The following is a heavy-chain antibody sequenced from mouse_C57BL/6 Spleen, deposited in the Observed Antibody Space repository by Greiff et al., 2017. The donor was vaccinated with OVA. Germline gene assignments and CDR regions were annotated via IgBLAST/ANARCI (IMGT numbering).Heavy chain of an antibody. Sequence: VQLQQPGAELVRPGSSVKLSCKASGYTFTSYWMDWVKQRPGQGLEWIGNIYPSDSETHYNQKFKDKATLTVDKSSSTAYMQLSSLTSEDSAVYYCARSDDSFDYWGQGTTLTVSS. J-gene: IGHJ2*01. CDR3: ARSDDSFDY. D-gene: IGHD2-4*01. CDR2: IYPSDSET. CDR1: GYTFTSYW. V-gene: IGHV1-61*01.